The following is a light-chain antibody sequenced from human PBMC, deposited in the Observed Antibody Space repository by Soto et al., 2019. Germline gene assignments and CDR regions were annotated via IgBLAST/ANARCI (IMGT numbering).Light chain of an antibody. V-gene: IGLV2-14*01. CDR2: EVS. CDR3: SSYTSFSTYV. J-gene: IGLJ1*01. CDR1: SSDVGGYNY. Sequence: QSALTQPASVSGSPGQSITISCTGTSSDVGGYNYVSWYQQHPGKAPKLMIYEVSNRPSGVSSRFSGSKSDNTASLTISGLQAEDEADYYCSSYTSFSTYVFGTGTKVTVL.